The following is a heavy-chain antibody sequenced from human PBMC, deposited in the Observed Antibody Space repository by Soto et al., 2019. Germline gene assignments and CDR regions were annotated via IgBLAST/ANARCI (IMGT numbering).Heavy chain of an antibody. V-gene: IGHV1-69*08. CDR2: VIPIFGIP. Sequence: QVQLVQSGAEVKKPGSSVKVSCKASGGTISRYSITWVRQAPGHGLEWLGRVIPIFGIPTYAQKFQGRVTITADESTITAYMELSSLRSDDTAVYYCAREDRDRETGLVPAAIDGMDVWGQGTTVTVSS. J-gene: IGHJ6*02. CDR3: AREDRDRETGLVPAAIDGMDV. D-gene: IGHD2-2*01. CDR1: GGTISRYS.